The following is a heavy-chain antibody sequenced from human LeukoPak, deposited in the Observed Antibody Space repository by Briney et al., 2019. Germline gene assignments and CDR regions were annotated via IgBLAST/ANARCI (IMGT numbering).Heavy chain of an antibody. Sequence: SETLSLTCAVYGGSFSGYYWSWIRRPPGKGLEWIGEINHSGSTNYNPSLKSRVTISVDTSKNQFSLKLSSVTAADTAVYYCARGLWSSSSWYYWGQGTLVTVSS. V-gene: IGHV4-34*01. CDR1: GGSFSGYY. D-gene: IGHD6-13*01. CDR3: ARGLWSSSSWYY. J-gene: IGHJ4*02. CDR2: INHSGST.